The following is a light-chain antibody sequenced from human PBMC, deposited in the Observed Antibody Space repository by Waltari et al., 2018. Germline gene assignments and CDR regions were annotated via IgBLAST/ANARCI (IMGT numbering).Light chain of an antibody. CDR1: SSNLGRNF. V-gene: IGLV1-47*01. CDR2: RNN. J-gene: IGLJ3*02. CDR3: AAWDDSLRGPV. Sequence: QSVLTQAPPASGTPGQRVTISCSGSSSNLGRNFVFWYQLLPGMAPKLLIFRNNQRPAGVPDRFSGSKSGTSATLAISGLRSEDEADDSCAAWDDSLRGPVFGTGTRLTVL.